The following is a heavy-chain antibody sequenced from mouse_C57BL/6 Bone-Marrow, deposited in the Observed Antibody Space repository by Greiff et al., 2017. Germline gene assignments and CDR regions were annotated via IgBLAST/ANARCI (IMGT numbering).Heavy chain of an antibody. V-gene: IGHV1-50*01. J-gene: IGHJ2*01. CDR1: GYTFTSYW. CDR3: ARGGVV. D-gene: IGHD1-1*01. Sequence: QVQLKQPGAELVKPGASVKLSCKASGYTFTSYWMQWVKQRPGQGLEWIGEIDPSDSYTNYNQKFKGKATLTVDTSSSTAYMQLSSLTSEDAAVYYWARGGVVGGQGTTPTVSS. CDR2: IDPSDSYT.